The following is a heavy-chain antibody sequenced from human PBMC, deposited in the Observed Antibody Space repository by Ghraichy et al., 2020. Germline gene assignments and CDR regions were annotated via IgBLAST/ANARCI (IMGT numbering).Heavy chain of an antibody. CDR2: ISYDGSAQ. J-gene: IGHJ2*01. CDR3: AKEGFSRVSDWHFDL. CDR1: GFTFSTYG. D-gene: IGHD1-26*01. Sequence: GESLNISCAASGFTFSTYGMHWVRQAPGKGLEWVAVISYDGSAQYFADSVRGRSTISRDNSKNTLYLQMNSLRPEDTAVYYCAKEGFSRVSDWHFDLWGRGTLFMVSS. V-gene: IGHV3-30*18.